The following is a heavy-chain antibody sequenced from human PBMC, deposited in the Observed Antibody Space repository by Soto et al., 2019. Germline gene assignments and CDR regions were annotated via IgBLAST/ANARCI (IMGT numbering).Heavy chain of an antibody. J-gene: IGHJ5*02. Sequence: QVHLVQSGAEVKKPGASVKVSCKASGFTFTSHGFSWVRQAPGQGLEWMGWISTATGNTKYAQKFQGRVTMTTDTSTSTAYMELRNLRSDDTAVYYCARENKWELSYWFDPWGQGTLVTVSS. V-gene: IGHV1-18*01. CDR2: ISTATGNT. CDR1: GFTFTSHG. D-gene: IGHD1-26*01. CDR3: ARENKWELSYWFDP.